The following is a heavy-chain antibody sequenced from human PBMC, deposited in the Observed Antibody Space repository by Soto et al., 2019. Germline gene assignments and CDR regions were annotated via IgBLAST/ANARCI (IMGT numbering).Heavy chain of an antibody. CDR3: ARGLLVSPEDY. CDR1: GGSFSGYY. CDR2: INHSGST. D-gene: IGHD6-6*01. J-gene: IGHJ4*02. V-gene: IGHV4-34*01. Sequence: QVQLQQWGAGLLKPSETLSLTCAVYGGSFSGYYWSWIRQPPGKGLEWIGEINHSGSTNYNPSLKSRVTISVGTSKNQFSLKLSSVTAADTAVYYCARGLLVSPEDYWGQGTLVTVSS.